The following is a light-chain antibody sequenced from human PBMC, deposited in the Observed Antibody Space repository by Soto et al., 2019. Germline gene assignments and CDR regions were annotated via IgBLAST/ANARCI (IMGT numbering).Light chain of an antibody. CDR2: DAS. CDR1: QNVNSN. Sequence: EIVMTQSPASLSVSPGERATLSCRASQNVNSNLAWYQQKPGQAPRFLIYDASNRATGIPARFSGSGSGTEFTLTISSLQSEDFAVYYCQQYNNWPPWTFGQGTKVDI. V-gene: IGKV3D-15*01. J-gene: IGKJ1*01. CDR3: QQYNNWPPWT.